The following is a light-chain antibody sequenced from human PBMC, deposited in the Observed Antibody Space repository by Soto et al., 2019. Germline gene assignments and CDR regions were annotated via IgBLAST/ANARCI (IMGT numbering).Light chain of an antibody. Sequence: ILFTLSPGTLSLSPSETTTLSCRSSQGVRYNYLAWYQQRPGQPPRLLIYAAASRASGIPDRFSGSVSGTDFTLTIRSLEPEDFAVYFCQQYGTSPVTFGGGTKVDIK. V-gene: IGKV3-20*01. CDR2: AAA. J-gene: IGKJ4*01. CDR1: QGVRYNY. CDR3: QQYGTSPVT.